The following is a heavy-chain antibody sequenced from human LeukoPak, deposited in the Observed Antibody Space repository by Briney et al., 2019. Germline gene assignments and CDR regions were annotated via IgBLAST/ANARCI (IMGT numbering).Heavy chain of an antibody. Sequence: GASVKVSCKASGYTFTGHYMHWVRQAPGQGLEWMGWINLNSGGTKYAQKFQGRVTLTRDTSISTAYMELSRLRSDDTAVYYCARLSGDRNWFDPWGQGTLVTVSS. J-gene: IGHJ5*02. V-gene: IGHV1-2*02. CDR3: ARLSGDRNWFDP. CDR2: INLNSGGT. CDR1: GYTFTGHY. D-gene: IGHD2-21*01.